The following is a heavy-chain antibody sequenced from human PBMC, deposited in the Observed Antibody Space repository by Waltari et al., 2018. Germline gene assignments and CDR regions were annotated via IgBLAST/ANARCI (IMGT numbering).Heavy chain of an antibody. CDR3: ARHIDSIRSA. D-gene: IGHD2-21*01. V-gene: IGHV3-53*01. CDR1: GFRVSNSY. Sequence: EVQLVESGGGLIQLGGSLGLSCVASGFRVSNSYVSGVRQAPGKGLEWISFIYGVDSTLYVDSVKGRFTVSRDNSKNTVHLQMNSVRVDDTALYYCARHIDSIRSAWGQGTLVTVSS. J-gene: IGHJ5*02. CDR2: IYGVDST.